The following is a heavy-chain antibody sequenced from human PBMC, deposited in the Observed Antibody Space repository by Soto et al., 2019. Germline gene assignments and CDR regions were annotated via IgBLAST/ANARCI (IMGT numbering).Heavy chain of an antibody. V-gene: IGHV2-5*02. D-gene: IGHD6-19*01. CDR3: ARIRNTRGSGWYYFDY. CDR2: IYCDDDK. Sequence: SGPTLVNPTQTLTLTCTFSGFSLSTSGVGVGWIRQPPGKALEWLALIYCDDDKHYSPSLKSRLTITKDTSKNQVVLTMTNMDPVDTATYYCARIRNTRGSGWYYFDYWGQGTLVTVSS. J-gene: IGHJ4*02. CDR1: GFSLSTSGVG.